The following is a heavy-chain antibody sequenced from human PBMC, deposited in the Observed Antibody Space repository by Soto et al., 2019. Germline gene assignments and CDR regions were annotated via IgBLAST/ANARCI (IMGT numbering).Heavy chain of an antibody. CDR2: IIPIVETP. CDR1: GGTFNSYD. CDR3: ARLSRPNYYDTSGCFKDNWFDP. Sequence: QVQLVQSGAEVKKPGSSMKVSCKASGGTFNSYDINWVRQAPGQGLEWMGGIIPIVETPKYAQKFQGRVTRSADESTNTVYMELSSLRYEDTAMYYCARLSRPNYYDTSGCFKDNWFDPWGQGTLVTVSS. J-gene: IGHJ5*02. V-gene: IGHV1-69*01. D-gene: IGHD3-22*01.